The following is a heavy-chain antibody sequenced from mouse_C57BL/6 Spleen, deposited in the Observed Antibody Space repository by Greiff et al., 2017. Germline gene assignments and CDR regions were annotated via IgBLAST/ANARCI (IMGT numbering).Heavy chain of an antibody. J-gene: IGHJ4*01. V-gene: IGHV1-66*01. CDR1: GYSFTSYY. Sequence: VQLQQSGPELVKPGASVKISCKASGYSFTSYYIHWVKQRPGQGLEWIGWIYPGSGNTKYNEKFKGKATLTADTSSSTAYMQLSSLTSEDSAVYYCMDDYDEGDYYAMDYWGQGTSVTVSS. CDR2: IYPGSGNT. D-gene: IGHD2-4*01. CDR3: MDDYDEGDYYAMDY.